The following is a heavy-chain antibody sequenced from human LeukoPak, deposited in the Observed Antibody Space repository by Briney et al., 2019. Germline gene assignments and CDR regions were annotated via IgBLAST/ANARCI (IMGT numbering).Heavy chain of an antibody. CDR2: MNPNSGNT. CDR1: GYTFTIND. J-gene: IGHJ5*02. V-gene: IGHV1-8*02. D-gene: IGHD3-16*02. CDR3: ARGLPGYYDYVWASCRYNWFYP. Sequence: ASVKVSCNASGYTFTINDINWVRQATGQGLEWMGWMNPNSGNTGYAQKFQGRVTMTRNTSISTAYMELSSLRSEDTAVYYCARGLPGYYDYVWASCRYNWFYPWGQGTVVTVSS.